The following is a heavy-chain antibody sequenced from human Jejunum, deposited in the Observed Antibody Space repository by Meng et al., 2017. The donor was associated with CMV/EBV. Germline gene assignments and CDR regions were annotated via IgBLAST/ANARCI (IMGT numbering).Heavy chain of an antibody. CDR3: AREGMYYYDTSGMKWFDP. D-gene: IGHD3-22*01. Sequence: TGDYLHWVRQDPGQGIEWRGWINPNSGGTNYAQKFQGRVTMTRDTSINTAEMELGRLRSDDTAVYYCAREGMYYYDTSGMKWFDPWGQGTLVTVSS. V-gene: IGHV1-2*02. CDR1: TGDY. J-gene: IGHJ5*02. CDR2: INPNSGGT.